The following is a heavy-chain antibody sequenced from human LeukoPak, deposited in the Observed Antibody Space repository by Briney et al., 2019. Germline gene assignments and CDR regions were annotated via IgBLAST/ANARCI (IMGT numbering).Heavy chain of an antibody. CDR1: GGSISGYY. CDR2: IYYSGST. D-gene: IGHD6-13*01. Sequence: SETLSLTYTVSGGSISGYYWSWIRQPPGKGPEWIGYIYYSGSTNYNPSLKSRVTISVDTSKNQFSLKLTSVTAADTAVYYCARGSSSWYLFDYWGQGTLVTVSS. J-gene: IGHJ4*02. V-gene: IGHV4-59*01. CDR3: ARGSSSWYLFDY.